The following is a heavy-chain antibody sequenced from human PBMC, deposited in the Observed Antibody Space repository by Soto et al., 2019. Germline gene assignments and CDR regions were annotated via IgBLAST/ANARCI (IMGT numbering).Heavy chain of an antibody. CDR2: IYYSGST. CDR3: ARLWDTAMGFDY. D-gene: IGHD5-18*01. Sequence: PSETLSLTCTVSGGSISSSSYYWGWIRQPPGKGLEWIGSIYYSGSTYYNPSLKSRVTISVDTSKNQFSLKLSSVTAADTAVYYCARLWDTAMGFDYWGQGTLVTVSS. J-gene: IGHJ4*02. CDR1: GGSISSSSYY. V-gene: IGHV4-39*01.